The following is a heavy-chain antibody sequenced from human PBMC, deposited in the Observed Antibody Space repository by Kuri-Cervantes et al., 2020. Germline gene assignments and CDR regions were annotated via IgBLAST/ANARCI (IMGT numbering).Heavy chain of an antibody. CDR2: ISYDGSNK. D-gene: IGHD2-8*01. CDR1: GFTFSSYG. Sequence: GESLKISCAASGFTFSSYGMHWVRQAPGKGLEWVAVISYDGSNKYYADSVKGRFTISRDNSKNTLYLQMNSLRAEDTAVYYCAKDHLNGDFDYWGQGTLVTVSS. V-gene: IGHV3-30*18. CDR3: AKDHLNGDFDY. J-gene: IGHJ4*02.